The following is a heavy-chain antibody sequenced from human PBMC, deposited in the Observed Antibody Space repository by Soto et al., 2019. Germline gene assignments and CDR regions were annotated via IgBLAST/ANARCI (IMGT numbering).Heavy chain of an antibody. CDR2: ISAYNGNT. V-gene: IGHV1-18*01. D-gene: IGHD3-22*01. Sequence: ASVKVSCKASVYTFTSYGISWVRQAPGQGLEWMGWISAYNGNTNYAQKLQGRVTMTTDTSTSTAYMELRSLRSDDTAVYYCARDGIYYYDSSGYVAFDIWGQGTMVTVSS. CDR1: VYTFTSYG. CDR3: ARDGIYYYDSSGYVAFDI. J-gene: IGHJ3*02.